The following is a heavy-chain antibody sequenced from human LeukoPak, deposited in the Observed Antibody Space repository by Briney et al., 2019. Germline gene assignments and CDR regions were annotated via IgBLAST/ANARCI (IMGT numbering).Heavy chain of an antibody. Sequence: PSQTLSLTCAVSGGSINSGGFSWSWIRQPPGKDLEWIGYIYHSGNTYYNPSLKSRVTISVDRSKNQFSLRLSSVTAADTAVYFCARSPSYITSDYCFDYWGQGTLVTVSS. D-gene: IGHD3-10*01. CDR3: ARSPSYITSDYCFDY. CDR2: IYHSGNT. CDR1: GGSINSGGFS. J-gene: IGHJ4*02. V-gene: IGHV4-30-2*01.